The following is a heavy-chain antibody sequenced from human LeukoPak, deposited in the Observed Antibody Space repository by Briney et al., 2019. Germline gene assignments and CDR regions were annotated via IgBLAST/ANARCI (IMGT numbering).Heavy chain of an antibody. V-gene: IGHV3-33*01. Sequence: GGSLRLSCAASGFSISTYGMHWVRQAPGKGLEWVAVLWYDGVNTYYADSVKGRFTISRDNSKNTLYLQMNSLRAENAAVYYCARAQDSSSWYLDSWGQGTLVTVSS. J-gene: IGHJ4*02. CDR3: ARAQDSSSWYLDS. D-gene: IGHD6-13*01. CDR2: LWYDGVNT. CDR1: GFSISTYG.